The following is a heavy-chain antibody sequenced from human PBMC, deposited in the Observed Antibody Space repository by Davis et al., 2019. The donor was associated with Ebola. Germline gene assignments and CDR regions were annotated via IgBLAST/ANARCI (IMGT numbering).Heavy chain of an antibody. Sequence: PGGSLRPSCAAPGFTSSNYAMHWVRQAPGRGLEWVAVVSHSEREKFYADSVKGRFTISRDNSENTLYLQMNTLTADDTAVYYCARAVFHEVLDYWGQGTPVTVSS. CDR1: GFTSSNYA. CDR3: ARAVFHEVLDY. V-gene: IGHV3-30*04. D-gene: IGHD3-3*01. J-gene: IGHJ4*02. CDR2: VSHSEREK.